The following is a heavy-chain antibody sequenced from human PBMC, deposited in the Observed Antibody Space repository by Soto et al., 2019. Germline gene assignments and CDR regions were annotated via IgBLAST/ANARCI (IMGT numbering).Heavy chain of an antibody. CDR3: ARHRDYDILTNYRKFYFDY. V-gene: IGHV4-59*08. Sequence: QVQLQESGPGLVKPSETLSLTCTVSGGSINNYYWSWIRQPPGKGLEWIAYIYSSGNTLYSPSLKSRLTVSINTSKNQFSLQLRSVTAADTAVYYCARHRDYDILTNYRKFYFDYWGQGTLVTVSS. CDR2: IYSSGNT. CDR1: GGSINNYY. D-gene: IGHD3-9*01. J-gene: IGHJ4*02.